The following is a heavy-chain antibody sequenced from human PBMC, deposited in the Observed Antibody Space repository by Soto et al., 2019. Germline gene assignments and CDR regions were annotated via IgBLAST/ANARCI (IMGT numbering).Heavy chain of an antibody. D-gene: IGHD3-16*01. Sequence: PGGSLRLSFAASWFTFSSYAMNWVRQAPPKGLEWVSYISTSGSAKYYADSVKGRLTISRDNATNSLYLQMNSLRAEDTAVYYWARVSGDNDNWFDPWGQGTLVTVSS. CDR2: ISTSGSAK. V-gene: IGHV3-48*03. CDR1: WFTFSSYA. CDR3: ARVSGDNDNWFDP. J-gene: IGHJ5*02.